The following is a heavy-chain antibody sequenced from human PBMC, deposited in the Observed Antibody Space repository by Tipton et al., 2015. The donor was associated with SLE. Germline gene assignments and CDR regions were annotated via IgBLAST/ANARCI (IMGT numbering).Heavy chain of an antibody. V-gene: IGHV4-39*07. CDR1: GGSVSSGSYY. CDR2: IYYSGST. J-gene: IGHJ4*02. CDR3: ARGVPSDY. Sequence: TLSLTCTVSGGSVSSGSYYWGWIRQPPGKGLEWIGSIYYSGSTYYNPSLKSRVTISVDTSKNQFSLKLSSVTAADTAVYYCARGVPSDYWGQGTLVTVSS.